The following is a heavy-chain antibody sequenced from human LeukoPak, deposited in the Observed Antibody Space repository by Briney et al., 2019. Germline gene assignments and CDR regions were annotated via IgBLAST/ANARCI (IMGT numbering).Heavy chain of an antibody. CDR3: ARMGDYGGSPFDY. V-gene: IGHV4-31*11. CDR1: GGSFSGYY. J-gene: IGHJ4*02. D-gene: IGHD4-23*01. CDR2: IYYSGST. Sequence: SETLSLTCAVYGGSFSGYYWSWIRQHPGKGLEWIGYIYYSGSTYYNPSLKSRVTISVDTSKNQFSLKLSSVTAADTAVYYCARMGDYGGSPFDYWGQGTLVTVSS.